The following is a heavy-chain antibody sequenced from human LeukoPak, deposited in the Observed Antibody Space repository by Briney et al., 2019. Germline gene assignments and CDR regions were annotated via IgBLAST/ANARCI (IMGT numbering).Heavy chain of an antibody. CDR2: ISYDGSNK. Sequence: GRSLRLSCAASGLTFSSYAMHWVRQAPGKGLEWVAVISYDGSNKYYADSVKGRFTISRDNSKNTLYLQMNSLRAEDTAVYYCARDYNYDSSGYYGSDYWGQGTLVTVSS. V-gene: IGHV3-30-3*01. D-gene: IGHD3-22*01. CDR1: GLTFSSYA. CDR3: ARDYNYDSSGYYGSDY. J-gene: IGHJ4*02.